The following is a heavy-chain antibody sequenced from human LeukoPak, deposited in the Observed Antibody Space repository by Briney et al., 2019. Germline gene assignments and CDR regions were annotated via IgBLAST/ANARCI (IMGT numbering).Heavy chain of an antibody. D-gene: IGHD6-13*01. CDR1: GGSISSYY. CDR2: IYYSGST. V-gene: IGHV4-59*01. CDR3: ARGDISWDYMDV. J-gene: IGHJ6*03. Sequence: SETLSLTCTVSGGSISSYYWSWIRQPPGKGLEWIGYIYYSGSTNYNPSLKSRVTISVDTSKSQFSLKLSSVTAADTAVYYCARGDISWDYMDVWGKGTTVTVSS.